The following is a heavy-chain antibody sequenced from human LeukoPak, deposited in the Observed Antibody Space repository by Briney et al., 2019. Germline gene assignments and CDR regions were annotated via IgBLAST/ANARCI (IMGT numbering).Heavy chain of an antibody. CDR1: GGSISSSTYY. D-gene: IGHD3-10*02. J-gene: IGHJ5*02. V-gene: IGHV4-30-4*08. CDR2: IYYSGST. Sequence: PSETLSLTCTVSGGSISSSTYYWGWIRQPPGKGLEWIGYIYYSGSTYYNPSLKSRVTISVDTSKNQFSLKLSSVTAADTAVYYCARVFAQFDPWGQGTLVTVSS. CDR3: ARVFAQFDP.